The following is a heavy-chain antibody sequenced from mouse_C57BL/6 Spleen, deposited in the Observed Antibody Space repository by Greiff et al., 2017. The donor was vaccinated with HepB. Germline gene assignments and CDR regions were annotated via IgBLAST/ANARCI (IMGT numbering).Heavy chain of an antibody. CDR1: GYTFTSYG. CDR2: IYPRSGNT. CDR3: ARRITTAYYFDY. J-gene: IGHJ2*01. Sequence: VKLQESGAELARPGASVKLSCKASGYTFTSYGISWVKQSTGQGLEWIGEIYPRSGNTYYNEKFKGKATLTADKSSSTAYMELRSLTSEDSAVYFCARRITTAYYFDYWGQGTTLTVSS. D-gene: IGHD1-2*01. V-gene: IGHV1-81*01.